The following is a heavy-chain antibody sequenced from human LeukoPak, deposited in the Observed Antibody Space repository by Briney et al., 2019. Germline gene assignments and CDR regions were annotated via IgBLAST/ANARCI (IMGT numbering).Heavy chain of an antibody. J-gene: IGHJ4*02. CDR3: ARGPTYVLRFLEWLLDY. CDR2: MNPNSGNT. CDR1: GYTFTSYD. D-gene: IGHD3-3*01. Sequence: ASVKVSCKASGYTFTSYDINWVRQATGQGLEWMGWMNPNSGNTGYAQKLQGRVTMTRNTSISTAYMELSSLRSEDTAVYYCARGPTYVLRFLEWLLDYWGQGTLVTVSS. V-gene: IGHV1-8*01.